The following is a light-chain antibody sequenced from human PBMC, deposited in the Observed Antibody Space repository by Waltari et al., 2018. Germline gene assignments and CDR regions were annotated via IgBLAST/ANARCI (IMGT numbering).Light chain of an antibody. CDR3: LSRDTTSTRV. J-gene: IGLJ3*02. CDR2: GQD. V-gene: IGLV3-19*01. CDR1: SLRRYY. Sequence: SSELTQDPAVSVAFGQTVSITCQGDSLRRYYASWYQQRPGQAPILILYGQDNRPSGIPDRFSGSTSGNTASLTITGAQAEDEADYYCLSRDTTSTRVFGGGTRLTV.